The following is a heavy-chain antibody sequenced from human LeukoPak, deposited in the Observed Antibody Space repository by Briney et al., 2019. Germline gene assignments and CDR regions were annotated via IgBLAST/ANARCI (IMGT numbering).Heavy chain of an antibody. V-gene: IGHV3-74*01. J-gene: IGHJ4*02. CDR2: INSDGSST. CDR3: ARVKTTVTTLRY. CDR1: GFTFSSYW. Sequence: GGSLRLSCAASGFTFSSYWMHWVRQAPGKGLVWVSRINSDGSSTSYADSVKGRFTISRDNAKNTLYLRMNSLRAEDTAVYYCARVKTTVTTLRYWGQGTLVTVSS. D-gene: IGHD4-17*01.